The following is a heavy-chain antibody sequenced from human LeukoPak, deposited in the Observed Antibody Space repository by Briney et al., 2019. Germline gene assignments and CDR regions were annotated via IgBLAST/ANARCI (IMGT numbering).Heavy chain of an antibody. Sequence: SETLSLTCAVYGGFFSGYYWSWIRQPPGKGLEWIGEINHSGSTNYNPSLKSRVTISVDTSKNQFSLKLSSVTAADTAVYYCARVKLRLGYFDYWGQGTLVTVSS. D-gene: IGHD3-16*01. CDR1: GGFFSGYY. CDR2: INHSGST. V-gene: IGHV4-34*01. J-gene: IGHJ4*02. CDR3: ARVKLRLGYFDY.